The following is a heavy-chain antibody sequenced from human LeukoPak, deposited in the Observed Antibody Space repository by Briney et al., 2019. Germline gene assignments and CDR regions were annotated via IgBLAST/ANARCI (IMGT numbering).Heavy chain of an antibody. V-gene: IGHV4-34*01. Sequence: SETLSLTCAVYGGSFSGYYWSWIRQPPGKGLEWIGEINHSGSTNYNPSLKSRVTISVDASKNQFSLKLSSVTAADTAVYYCARIPYYYYGMDVWGQGTTVTVSS. CDR3: ARIPYYYYGMDV. J-gene: IGHJ6*02. CDR2: INHSGST. CDR1: GGSFSGYY.